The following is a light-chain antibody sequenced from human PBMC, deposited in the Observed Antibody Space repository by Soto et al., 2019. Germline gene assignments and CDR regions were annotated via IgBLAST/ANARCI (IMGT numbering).Light chain of an antibody. V-gene: IGKV1-5*03. J-gene: IGKJ2*01. Sequence: DIQMTQSPSTLSASVGDRVTITCRASQSVNSWLAWYQQKPGKAPKLLIYRASSLESGVPSRFSGSGSGTEFTLTISSLQPDDFATYYCQQYNHYSTYGQGTKPEIK. CDR2: RAS. CDR1: QSVNSW. CDR3: QQYNHYST.